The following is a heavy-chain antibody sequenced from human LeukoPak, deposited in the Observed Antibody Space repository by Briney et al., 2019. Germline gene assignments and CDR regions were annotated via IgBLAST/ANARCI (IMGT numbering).Heavy chain of an antibody. D-gene: IGHD3-10*01. Sequence: ASVTVSCKASGYTFTGYYMHWVRQAPGQGLEWMGWINPNSGGTNYAQKFQGRVTMTRDTSISTAYMELSRLRSDDTAVYYCARVYHGSGSYLDYWGQGTLVTVSS. V-gene: IGHV1-2*02. J-gene: IGHJ4*02. CDR1: GYTFTGYY. CDR2: INPNSGGT. CDR3: ARVYHGSGSYLDY.